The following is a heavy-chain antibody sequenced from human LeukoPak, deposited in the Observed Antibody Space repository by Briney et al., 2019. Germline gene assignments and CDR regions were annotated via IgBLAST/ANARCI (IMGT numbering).Heavy chain of an antibody. CDR1: GFTFSSYG. V-gene: IGHV3-30*03. Sequence: GGTLRLSCAASGFTFSSYGMSWVRQAPGKGLEWVAVISYDGSNKYYADSVKGRFTISRDNSKNTLYLQMNSLRAEDTAVYYCASDYCGGDCYHNIIDYWGQGTLVTVSS. J-gene: IGHJ4*02. D-gene: IGHD2-21*02. CDR2: ISYDGSNK. CDR3: ASDYCGGDCYHNIIDY.